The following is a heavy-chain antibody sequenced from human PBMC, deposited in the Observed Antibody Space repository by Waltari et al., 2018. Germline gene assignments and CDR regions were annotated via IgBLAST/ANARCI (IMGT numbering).Heavy chain of an antibody. Sequence: QVQLQESGPGLVKPSETLSLTCTVSGGSISSYYWSWIRQPPGKGLEWIGYIYYSGSTNYNPSLKSRVTISVDTSKNQFSLKLSSVTAADTAVYYCAEVSGRTRPSGPKNGSGSPWGQGTLVTVSS. CDR1: GGSISSYY. CDR2: IYYSGST. CDR3: AEVSGRTRPSGPKNGSGSP. J-gene: IGHJ5*02. V-gene: IGHV4-59*01. D-gene: IGHD3-10*01.